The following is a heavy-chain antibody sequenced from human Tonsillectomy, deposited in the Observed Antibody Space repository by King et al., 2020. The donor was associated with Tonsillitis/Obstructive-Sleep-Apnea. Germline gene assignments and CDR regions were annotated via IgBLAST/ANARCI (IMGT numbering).Heavy chain of an antibody. CDR2: ISSSSSYI. CDR3: ARAHLGLLTGPPGYYYYMDV. CDR1: GFTFSSYS. D-gene: IGHD3-9*01. J-gene: IGHJ6*03. Sequence: VQLVESGGGLVKPGGSLRLSCAASGFTFSSYSMNWVRQAPGKGLEWVSSISSSSSYIYYADSVKGRFTISRDNAKNSLYLQMNSLRAEDTAVYYCARAHLGLLTGPPGYYYYMDVWGKGTTVTVSS. V-gene: IGHV3-21*01.